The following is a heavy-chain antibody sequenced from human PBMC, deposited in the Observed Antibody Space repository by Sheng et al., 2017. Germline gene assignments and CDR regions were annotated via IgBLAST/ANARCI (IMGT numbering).Heavy chain of an antibody. CDR1: GFTFSSYG. CDR3: AKEGIAVAGNYFDY. V-gene: IGHV3-30*18. D-gene: IGHD6-19*01. Sequence: QVQLVESGGGVVQPGRSLRLSCAASGFTFSSYGMHWVRQAPGKGLEWVAVISYDGSNKYYADSMKGRFTISRDNSKNTLYLQMNSLRAEDTAVYYCAKEGIAVAGNYFDYWGQGTLVTVSS. J-gene: IGHJ4*02. CDR2: ISYDGSNK.